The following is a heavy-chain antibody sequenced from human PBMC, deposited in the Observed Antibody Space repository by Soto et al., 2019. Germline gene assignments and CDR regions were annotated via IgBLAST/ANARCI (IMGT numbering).Heavy chain of an antibody. CDR1: GGSISSSSYY. Sequence: SETLSLTCTVSGGSISSSSYYWGWIRQPPGKGLEWIGSIYYSGSTYYNPSLKSRVTISVDTSKNQFSLKLSSVTAADTAVYYCARVVSGVSVITRSYGMDVWGQGITVTVSS. CDR2: IYYSGST. V-gene: IGHV4-39*01. D-gene: IGHD3-22*01. CDR3: ARVVSGVSVITRSYGMDV. J-gene: IGHJ6*02.